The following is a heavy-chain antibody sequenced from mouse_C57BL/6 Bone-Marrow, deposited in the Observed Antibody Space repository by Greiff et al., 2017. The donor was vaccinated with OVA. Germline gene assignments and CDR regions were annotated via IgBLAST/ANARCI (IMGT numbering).Heavy chain of an antibody. V-gene: IGHV1-81*01. D-gene: IGHD2-4*01. CDR1: GYTFTSYG. CDR3: ARGGLRYCDV. Sequence: QVQLKQSGAELARPGASVKLSCKASGYTFTSYGISWVKQRTGQGLEWIGEIYPRSGNTYYNEKFKGKATLTADKSSSTAYMALRSLTSEDSAVYFCARGGLRYCDVWGTGTTVTVAS. J-gene: IGHJ1*03. CDR2: IYPRSGNT.